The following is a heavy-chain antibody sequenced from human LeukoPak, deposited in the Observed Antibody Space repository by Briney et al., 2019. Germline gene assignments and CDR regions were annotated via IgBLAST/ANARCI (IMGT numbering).Heavy chain of an antibody. V-gene: IGHV1-69*05. CDR2: IIPIFGTA. D-gene: IGHD4-17*01. J-gene: IGHJ3*02. Sequence: SVKVSCKASGGTFSSYAISWVRQAPGQGLEWMGGIIPIFGTANYAQKFQGRVTITTDESTSTAYMELSSLRSEDTAVYYCASYYAGYGDYRGTPDAFDIWGQGTMVTVSS. CDR1: GGTFSSYA. CDR3: ASYYAGYGDYRGTPDAFDI.